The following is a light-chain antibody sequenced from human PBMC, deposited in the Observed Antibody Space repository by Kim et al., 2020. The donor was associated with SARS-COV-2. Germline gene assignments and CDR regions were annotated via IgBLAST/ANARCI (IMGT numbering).Light chain of an antibody. J-gene: IGKJ4*01. V-gene: IGKV2-28*01. CDR3: MQALQTPH. CDR1: QSLLHSNGYNY. CDR2: LGS. Sequence: EPASISCMSSQSLLHSNGYNYLDWYLQKPGQSPQLLIYLGSNRASGVPDRFSGSGSGTDFTLKISRVEAEDVGVYYCMQALQTPHFGGGTKVDIK.